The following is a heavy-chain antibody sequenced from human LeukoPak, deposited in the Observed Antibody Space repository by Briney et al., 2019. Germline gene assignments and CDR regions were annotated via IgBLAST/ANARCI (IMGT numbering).Heavy chain of an antibody. CDR2: INPNSGDT. V-gene: IGHV1-2*02. CDR3: ARGTHTSNYGYYFDS. J-gene: IGHJ4*02. D-gene: IGHD2-2*01. Sequence: GASVKVSCKASEYTFSVYHIHWVRLAPGQGLEWMAWINPNSGDTNYAQKFRGRVTMTRDTSTSSVYMDLSSLRYEDTAVYYCARGTHTSNYGYYFDSWGQGTLVTVSS. CDR1: EYTFSVYH.